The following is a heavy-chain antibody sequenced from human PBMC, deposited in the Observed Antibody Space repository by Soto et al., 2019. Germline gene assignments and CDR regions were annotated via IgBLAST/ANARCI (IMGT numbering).Heavy chain of an antibody. Sequence: LRLSCAASGFTFSSYAMSWVRQAPGKGLEWVSAISGSGGSTYYADSVKGRFTISRDNSKNTLYLQMNSLGAEDTAVYYCAKEMVVAATPATYFDYWGQGTLVTVSS. CDR2: ISGSGGST. D-gene: IGHD2-15*01. CDR3: AKEMVVAATPATYFDY. J-gene: IGHJ4*02. CDR1: GFTFSSYA. V-gene: IGHV3-23*01.